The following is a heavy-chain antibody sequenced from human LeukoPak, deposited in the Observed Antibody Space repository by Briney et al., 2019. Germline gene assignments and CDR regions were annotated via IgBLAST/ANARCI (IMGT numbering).Heavy chain of an antibody. CDR1: GFTFSSYA. Sequence: AGGSLRLSCAASGFTFSSYAMHWVRQAPGKGLEWVAVISYDGSNKYYADSVKGRFTISRDNSKNSLYLQMNSLRPEDTAVYYCAKYGMTTVTYIDYWGQGTLVTVSS. J-gene: IGHJ4*02. CDR3: AKYGMTTVTYIDY. D-gene: IGHD4-17*01. V-gene: IGHV3-30-3*02. CDR2: ISYDGSNK.